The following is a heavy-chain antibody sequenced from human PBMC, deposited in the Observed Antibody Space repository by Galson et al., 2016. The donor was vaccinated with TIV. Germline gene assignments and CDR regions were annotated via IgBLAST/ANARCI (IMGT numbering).Heavy chain of an antibody. CDR2: IYYSGDT. Sequence: SETLSLTCTVSGGPISSHHWSWIRQPPGKGLEWIGCIYYSGDTNDNTSPSLQGRVTMSIDTSKTQVSLKLSSVTAADTAVYFCARAPYGENWYFDFWGRGTLVTVSS. CDR3: ARAPYGENWYFDF. J-gene: IGHJ2*01. V-gene: IGHV4-59*08. CDR1: GGPISSHH. D-gene: IGHD4-17*01.